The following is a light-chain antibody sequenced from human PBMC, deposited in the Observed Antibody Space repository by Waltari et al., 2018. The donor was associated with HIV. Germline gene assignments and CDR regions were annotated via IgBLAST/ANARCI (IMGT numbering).Light chain of an antibody. CDR3: AAWDDRVSGWL. Sequence: QSLLTQPPSASGTPGQRVTISCSGSTSNIGTNYVYWYQQLPGTAPKLLIYRNNQRPSGVPDRFSGSKSGTSASLAISGLRSEDEADYYWAAWDDRVSGWLFGGGTKLTVL. CDR2: RNN. CDR1: TSNIGTNY. J-gene: IGLJ3*02. V-gene: IGLV1-47*01.